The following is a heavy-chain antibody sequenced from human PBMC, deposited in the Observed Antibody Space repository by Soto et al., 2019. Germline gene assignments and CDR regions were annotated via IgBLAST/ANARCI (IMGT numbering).Heavy chain of an antibody. D-gene: IGHD3-10*01. J-gene: IGHJ4*02. V-gene: IGHV3-21*01. CDR2: ISSSSNYI. CDR3: ARGSPGVGY. Sequence: GWSLRLSCAASGFTFSSYTMDWVRQAPGKGLEWVSSISSSSNYIYSADSVKGRFTISRDNAKNSLYLQMNSLRAEDTAVYYCARGSPGVGYWGQGTLVTVSS. CDR1: GFTFSSYT.